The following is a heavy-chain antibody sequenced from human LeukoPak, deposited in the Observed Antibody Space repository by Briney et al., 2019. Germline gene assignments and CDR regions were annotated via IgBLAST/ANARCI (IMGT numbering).Heavy chain of an antibody. V-gene: IGHV1-8*01. CDR3: ARGVAGNGPAGSADY. Sequence: GASVKVSCKASGYTFTSYDINWVRQAPGQGLEWMGWMNPNSGNTGYAQKFQGRVTMNRNTSISTAYMELSSLRSEDTAVYYCARGVAGNGPAGSADYWGQGTLVTVSS. CDR2: MNPNSGNT. J-gene: IGHJ4*02. D-gene: IGHD6-19*01. CDR1: GYTFTSYD.